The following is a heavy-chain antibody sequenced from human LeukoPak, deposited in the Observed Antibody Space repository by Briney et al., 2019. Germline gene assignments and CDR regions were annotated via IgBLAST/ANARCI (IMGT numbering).Heavy chain of an antibody. CDR3: ARGGGSYGWFDP. J-gene: IGHJ5*02. CDR1: GFNSSNYW. CDR2: IDSDGSST. Sequence: GFLRLSCAASGFNSSNYWMHWVRQGPGKGLVWVSRIDSDGSSTNYADSVKGRFTISRDSAKNTLYLQMNSLRAEDTAVYYCARGGGSYGWFDPWGQGTLVTVSS. V-gene: IGHV3-74*01. D-gene: IGHD3-16*01.